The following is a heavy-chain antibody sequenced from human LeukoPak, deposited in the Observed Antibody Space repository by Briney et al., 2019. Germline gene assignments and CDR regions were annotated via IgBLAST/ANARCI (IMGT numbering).Heavy chain of an antibody. V-gene: IGHV3-30-3*01. Sequence: GGSLRLSCAASGFTFSSYAMHWVRQAPGKGLEWVAIISYDGSSEYYSDSVKGRFTISRDNSKNTLYLQMSSLGAEDTAVYYCAFSFLGYCSSTSCYNAFDIWGQGTMVTVSS. CDR1: GFTFSSYA. CDR2: ISYDGSSE. CDR3: AFSFLGYCSSTSCYNAFDI. J-gene: IGHJ3*02. D-gene: IGHD2-2*02.